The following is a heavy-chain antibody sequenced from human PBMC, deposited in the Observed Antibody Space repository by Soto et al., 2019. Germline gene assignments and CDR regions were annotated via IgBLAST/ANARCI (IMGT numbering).Heavy chain of an antibody. CDR3: ASSSSGWYFDY. Sequence: EVQLLESGGGLVQPGGSLRLSCAASGFTFSNYAISWVRQAPGKGLEWVSIISGSGGSTYYADSVKGRFIISRDNYKITLYLQMNSLRAEDTAVYYCASSSSGWYFDYWGQGTLVTVSS. CDR1: GFTFSNYA. V-gene: IGHV3-23*01. CDR2: ISGSGGST. J-gene: IGHJ4*02. D-gene: IGHD6-19*01.